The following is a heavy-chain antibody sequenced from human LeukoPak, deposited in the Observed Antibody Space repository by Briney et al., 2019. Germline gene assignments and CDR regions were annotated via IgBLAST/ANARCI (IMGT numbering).Heavy chain of an antibody. CDR3: ASYDSSGYGLDAFDI. V-gene: IGHV4-39*01. CDR1: GGSLSSSSYY. J-gene: IGHJ3*02. Sequence: PSETVSLTCTFSGGSLSSSSYYWGWIRQPPGKGLEWIGSIYYSGSTYYNPSLKSRVTISVDTSKNQFSLKLSSVTAADTAVYYCASYDSSGYGLDAFDIWGQGTMVTVSS. D-gene: IGHD3-22*01. CDR2: IYYSGST.